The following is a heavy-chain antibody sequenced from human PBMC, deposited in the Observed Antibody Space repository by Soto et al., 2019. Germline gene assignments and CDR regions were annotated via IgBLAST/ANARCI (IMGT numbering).Heavy chain of an antibody. CDR3: ARDQMTTVTPYYYYYYGMDV. Sequence: SVKVSCKASGGTFSSYAISWVLQAPGQGLEWMGWIIPIFGTANYAQKFQGRVTITADKSTSTAYMELSSLRSEDTAVYYCARDQMTTVTPYYYYYYGMDVWGQGTTVTVSS. D-gene: IGHD4-17*01. J-gene: IGHJ6*02. V-gene: IGHV1-69*06. CDR1: GGTFSSYA. CDR2: IIPIFGTA.